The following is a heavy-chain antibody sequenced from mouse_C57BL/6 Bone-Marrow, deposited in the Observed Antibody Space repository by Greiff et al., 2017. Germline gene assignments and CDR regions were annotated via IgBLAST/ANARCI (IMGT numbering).Heavy chain of an antibody. J-gene: IGHJ2*01. CDR2: IWTGGGT. D-gene: IGHD1-1*01. V-gene: IGHV2-9-1*01. Sequence: VMLVESGPGLVAPSQSLSITCTVSGFSLTSYAISWVRQPPGKGLEWLGVIWTGGGTNYNSALKSRLSISKDNSKSQVFLKMNSLQTDDTARYYCARNSPVYYYGSSLDYWGQGTTLTVSS. CDR3: ARNSPVYYYGSSLDY. CDR1: GFSLTSYA.